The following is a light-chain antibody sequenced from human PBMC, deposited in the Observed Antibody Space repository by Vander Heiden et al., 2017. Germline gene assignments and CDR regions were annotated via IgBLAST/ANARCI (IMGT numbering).Light chain of an antibody. J-gene: IGKJ4*01. CDR1: QGISSY. CDR2: AAS. CDR3: QQLNSYPT. Sequence: DIQFTQSPSFLSASVGDRVTITCRASQGISSYLAWYQQKPGKAPKLLIYAASTLQSGVPSRFSGSGSGTEFTLTISSLQPEDFATYYCQQLNSYPTFGGGTKVEIK. V-gene: IGKV1-9*01.